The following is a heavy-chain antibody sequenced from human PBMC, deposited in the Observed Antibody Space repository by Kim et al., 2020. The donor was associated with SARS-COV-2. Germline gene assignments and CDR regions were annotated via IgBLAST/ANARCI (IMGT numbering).Heavy chain of an antibody. CDR2: IVVGSGNT. J-gene: IGHJ4*02. CDR3: AGGTSRRLEY. D-gene: IGHD1-7*01. CDR1: GFTFTTSA. Sequence: SVKVSCKASGFTFTTSAVHWVRQASGQRPEWMGWIVVGSGNTNYAQNFKDRVTITRDMSTSTAYMEMSSQRSETTAIYYCAGGTSRRLEYWGQGTLVTVSS. V-gene: IGHV1-58*01.